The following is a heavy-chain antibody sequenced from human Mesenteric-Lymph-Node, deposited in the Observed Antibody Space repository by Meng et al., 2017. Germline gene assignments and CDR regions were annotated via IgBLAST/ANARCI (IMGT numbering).Heavy chain of an antibody. V-gene: IGHV3-21*01. D-gene: IGHD6-19*01. CDR3: ARDRLRYSSGWYDAFDI. CDR1: GFTFSSYS. Sequence: GGSLRLSCAASGFTFSSYSMNWVRQAPGKGLEWVSSISSSSSYIYYADSVKGRFTISRDNSKNTLYLQMNSLRAEDTAVYYCARDRLRYSSGWYDAFDIWGQGTMVTVSS. CDR2: ISSSSSYI. J-gene: IGHJ3*02.